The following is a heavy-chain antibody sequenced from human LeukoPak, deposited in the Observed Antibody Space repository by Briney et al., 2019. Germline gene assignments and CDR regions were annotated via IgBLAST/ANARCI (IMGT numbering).Heavy chain of an antibody. CDR2: ISWDGGST. D-gene: IGHD2-15*01. Sequence: GRSLRLSCAASGFTFDDYAMHWVRHAPGKGLEWVSLISWDGGSTYYADSVKGRFTISRDNSKNSLYLQMNSLRAEDTALYYCAEDGGYCSGGSCYLDYWGQGTLVTVSS. CDR1: GFTFDDYA. J-gene: IGHJ4*02. CDR3: AEDGGYCSGGSCYLDY. V-gene: IGHV3-43D*03.